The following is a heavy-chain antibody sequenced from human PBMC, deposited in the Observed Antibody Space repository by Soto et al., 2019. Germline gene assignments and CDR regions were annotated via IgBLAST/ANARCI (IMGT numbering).Heavy chain of an antibody. J-gene: IGHJ6*02. CDR1: GYTFTSYG. D-gene: IGHD3-10*01. CDR3: ARDHGGIKWFGELLGGVYYGMAV. Sequence: QVQLVQSGAEVKKPGASVKVSCKASGYTFTSYGISWVRQAPGQGREWMGWISAYNGNTNYAQKLQGRVTMTTDTSTSTACMELRCLRSDDTAVYYCARDHGGIKWFGELLGGVYYGMAVWCQGTTVTVSS. CDR2: ISAYNGNT. V-gene: IGHV1-18*04.